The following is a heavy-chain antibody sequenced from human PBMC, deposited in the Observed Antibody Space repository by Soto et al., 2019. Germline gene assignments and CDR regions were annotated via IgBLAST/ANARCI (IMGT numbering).Heavy chain of an antibody. CDR3: ARFLYCSSTSCYSYFDY. CDR1: GGSISSSSYY. J-gene: IGHJ4*02. CDR2: IYYSGST. V-gene: IGHV4-39*01. D-gene: IGHD2-2*01. Sequence: SETLSLTCTVSGGSISSSSYYWGWIRQPPGKGLEWIGSIYYSGSTYYNPSLKSRVTISVDTSKNQFSLKLSSVTAADTAVYYCARFLYCSSTSCYSYFDYWGQGTLVTVSS.